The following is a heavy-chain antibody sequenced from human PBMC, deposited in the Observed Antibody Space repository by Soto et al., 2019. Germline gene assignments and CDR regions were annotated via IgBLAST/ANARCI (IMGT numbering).Heavy chain of an antibody. J-gene: IGHJ6*03. Sequence: GGSLRLSCAASGFTFSSYSMNWVRQAPGKGLEWVSSISSSSSYIYYADSVKGRFTISRDNAKNSLYLQMNSLRAEDTAVYYCARDGIAARPDYYYYYYMDVWGKGTTVTVSS. D-gene: IGHD6-6*01. V-gene: IGHV3-21*01. CDR1: GFTFSSYS. CDR2: ISSSSSYI. CDR3: ARDGIAARPDYYYYYYMDV.